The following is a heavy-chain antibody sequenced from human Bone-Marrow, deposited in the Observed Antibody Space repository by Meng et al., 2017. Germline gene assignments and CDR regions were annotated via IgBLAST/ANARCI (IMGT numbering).Heavy chain of an antibody. J-gene: IGHJ3*02. CDR2: ISYDGSNK. D-gene: IGHD3-3*01. V-gene: IGHV3-30*04. CDR1: GFTFSSYA. CDR3: ARVFVVVIIRHAFDI. Sequence: GESLKISCAASGFTFSSYAMHWVRQAPGKGLEWVAVISYDGSNKYYADSVKGRFTISRDNSKNTLYLQMNSLRAEDTAVYYCARVFVVVIIRHAFDIWGQGTMVTVSS.